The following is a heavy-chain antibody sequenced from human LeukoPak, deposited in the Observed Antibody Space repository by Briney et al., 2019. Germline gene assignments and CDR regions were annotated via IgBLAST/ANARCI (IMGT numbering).Heavy chain of an antibody. Sequence: PSETLSLTCTVSGGSISSSSYYWGWIRQPPGKGLEWIGSIYYSGSTYYNPSLKSRFTISVDTSKNQFSLKLSSVTAADTAVYYCATSVGYCSSTSCYGSWYFDLWGRGTLVTVSS. J-gene: IGHJ2*01. CDR2: IYYSGST. CDR3: ATSVGYCSSTSCYGSWYFDL. D-gene: IGHD2-2*01. CDR1: GGSISSSSYY. V-gene: IGHV4-39*07.